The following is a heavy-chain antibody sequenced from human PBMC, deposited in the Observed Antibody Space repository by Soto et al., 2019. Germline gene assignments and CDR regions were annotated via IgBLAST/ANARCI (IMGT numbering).Heavy chain of an antibody. J-gene: IGHJ5*02. CDR2: INAGNGDT. Sequence: ASVKVSCKASGITFSSYAMHWVRQAPGQRLEWMGWINAGNGDTRYSQIFQGRVTLTRDTSASTVYLDLSSLRSEDTAIYYCARAISGYVTWXPGTLVTVSS. D-gene: IGHD5-12*01. V-gene: IGHV1-3*01. CDR3: ARAISGYVT. CDR1: GITFSSYA.